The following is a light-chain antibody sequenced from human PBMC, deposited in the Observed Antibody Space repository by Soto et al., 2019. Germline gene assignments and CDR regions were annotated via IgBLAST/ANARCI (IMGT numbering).Light chain of an antibody. V-gene: IGKV3D-15*01. CDR2: GAS. CDR3: QQYNNWPVT. J-gene: IGKJ4*01. Sequence: EIEPAQSPAPLSVSPGETTRLSCRAIQSLTSDVAWYQQKVGQTPRLLIHGASTRASVIAARFSGSGSGTEFTLTISGRQSEDFATYYCQQYNNWPVTFGGGTKVDIK. CDR1: QSLTSD.